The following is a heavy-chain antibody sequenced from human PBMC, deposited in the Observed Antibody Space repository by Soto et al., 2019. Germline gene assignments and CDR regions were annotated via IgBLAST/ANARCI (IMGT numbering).Heavy chain of an antibody. J-gene: IGHJ4*02. D-gene: IGHD5-12*01. CDR3: ARHVTYSGYDYVEEPLYYYDY. V-gene: IGHV5-51*01. CDR1: GYSFTSYW. Sequence: PGESLKISCKGSGYSFTSYWIGWVRQMPGKGLEWMGIIYPGDSDTRYSPSFQGQVTISADKSISTAYLQWSSLKASDTAMYYCARHVTYSGYDYVEEPLYYYDYWGQGTLVTVSS. CDR2: IYPGDSDT.